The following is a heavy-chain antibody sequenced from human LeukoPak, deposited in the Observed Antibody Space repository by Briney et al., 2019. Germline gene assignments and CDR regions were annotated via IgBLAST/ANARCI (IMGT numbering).Heavy chain of an antibody. V-gene: IGHV3-23*01. J-gene: IGHJ4*02. CDR1: GFTFSSYA. Sequence: GGSLRLSCAASGFTFSSYAMGWVRQAPGKGLEWVSTISTLAGSTYYADSVKGRFTISRDNSKNTLYLQMNSLRDEDTAAYYCAKRVPALYYCDYWGQGILVTVSS. CDR3: AKRVPALYYCDY. CDR2: ISTLAGST.